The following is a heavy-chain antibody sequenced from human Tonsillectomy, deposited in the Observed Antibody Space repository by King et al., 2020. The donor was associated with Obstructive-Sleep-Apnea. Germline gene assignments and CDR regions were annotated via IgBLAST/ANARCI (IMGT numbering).Heavy chain of an antibody. Sequence: QLVQSGAGVKKPGASVKVSCKASGYTFTGYYIHWVRQAPGQGLEWMGWISPNSGAPKYAHKFQDRVTMTRDTYISTAYMDLSRLRSDDTAIYYCARDMSAYDSTSPAYWGQGTLVTVSS. D-gene: IGHD3-10*01. J-gene: IGHJ4*02. CDR1: GYTFTGYY. CDR3: ARDMSAYDSTSPAY. CDR2: ISPNSGAP. V-gene: IGHV1-2*02.